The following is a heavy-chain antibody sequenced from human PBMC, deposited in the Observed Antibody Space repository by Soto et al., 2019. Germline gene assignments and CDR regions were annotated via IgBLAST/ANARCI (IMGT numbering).Heavy chain of an antibody. CDR3: VRDGTKTLRDWFDP. Sequence: SETLSLTCTFSGASISGFYWSWIRTSAGKGVEWIGRIYATGTTDYNPSLKSRVMMSVDTSKKQFSLKLRSVTAADTAVYYCVRDGTKTLRDWFDPWGQGISVTVSS. J-gene: IGHJ5*02. CDR2: IYATGTT. CDR1: GASISGFY. V-gene: IGHV4-4*07. D-gene: IGHD1-1*01.